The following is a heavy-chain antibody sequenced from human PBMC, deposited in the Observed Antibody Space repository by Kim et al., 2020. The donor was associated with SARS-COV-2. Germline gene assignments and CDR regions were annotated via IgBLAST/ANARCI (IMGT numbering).Heavy chain of an antibody. CDR2: IKHTGST. CDR1: GGSFSGYY. Sequence: SETLSLTCAVYGGSFSGYYWSWIRQSPGRGLEWIGEIKHTGSTNYNPSLKGRVTMSVDTSKNQFSLKVTSVTAADTAVYYCARPRASYGDSRKFFDFWGQGTLVTVSS. V-gene: IGHV4-34*01. CDR3: ARPRASYGDSRKFFDF. J-gene: IGHJ4*02. D-gene: IGHD4-17*01.